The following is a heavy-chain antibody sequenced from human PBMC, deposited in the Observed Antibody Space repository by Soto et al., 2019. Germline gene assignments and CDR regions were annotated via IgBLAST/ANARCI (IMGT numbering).Heavy chain of an antibody. CDR1: GDSMATGGHY. CDR2: VYYSGAT. Sequence: SETLSLTCTVSGDSMATGGHYYNWIRQVPGKGLEWIGYVYYSGATHYTPSLRARATISRDTSKNQFSLRLISVTAADTALYYCARDKDLQPTVWGFWGQGIQVTVSS. CDR3: ARDKDLQPTVWGF. J-gene: IGHJ4*02. D-gene: IGHD3-16*01. V-gene: IGHV4-31*03.